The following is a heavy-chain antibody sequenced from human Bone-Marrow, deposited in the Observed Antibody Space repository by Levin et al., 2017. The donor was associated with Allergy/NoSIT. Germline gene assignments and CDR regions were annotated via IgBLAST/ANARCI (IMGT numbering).Heavy chain of an antibody. J-gene: IGHJ5*02. Sequence: GESLKISCAASGFTFTSFAMSWVRQAPGRGLEWVSAISGSDDITYSADSVKGRFTISRDTSKNTLYLQMNSLRADDTAVYYCAKGGRGAGPNWFDPWGQGTLVTVSS. CDR2: ISGSDDIT. CDR3: AKGGRGAGPNWFDP. V-gene: IGHV3-23*01. D-gene: IGHD3-10*01. CDR1: GFTFTSFA.